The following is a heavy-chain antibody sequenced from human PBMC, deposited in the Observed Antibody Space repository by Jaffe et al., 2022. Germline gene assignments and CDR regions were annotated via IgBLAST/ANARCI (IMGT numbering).Heavy chain of an antibody. V-gene: IGHV5-51*01. CDR3: VRHVSFCSKNSCYIDN. CDR2: IYPSDSDT. Sequence: EVQLVQSGAEVKKPGESLKISCQGSGYNFPTYWIGWVRQMPGKGPEWMGIIYPSDSDTRYSPSFQGQVIISTDKSINTAYLMWSSLKASDSAKYYCVRHVSFCSKNSCYIDNWGQGTLVTVSS. CDR1: GYNFPTYW. D-gene: IGHD3-3*01. J-gene: IGHJ4*02.